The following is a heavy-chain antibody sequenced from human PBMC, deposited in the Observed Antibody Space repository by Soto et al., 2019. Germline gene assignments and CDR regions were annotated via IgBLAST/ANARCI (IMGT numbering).Heavy chain of an antibody. J-gene: IGHJ1*01. D-gene: IGHD5-12*01. CDR1: GGSIRTYY. V-gene: IGHV4-59*01. CDR2: SYYSGRT. Sequence: QVQLQESGPGLVKPSETLSLTCTVSGGSIRTYYWCWIRQPPGKGLEWIGYSYYSGRTNYNPTLKRRVTLSVDTSKTQFSLTLPSVTPADTAVYYCAREREGSGYDYWGQATLVTVSS. CDR3: AREREGSGYDY.